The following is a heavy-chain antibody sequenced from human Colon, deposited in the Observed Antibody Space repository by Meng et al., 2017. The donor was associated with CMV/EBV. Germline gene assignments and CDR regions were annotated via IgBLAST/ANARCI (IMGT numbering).Heavy chain of an antibody. CDR3: AKHDFDYGMDV. J-gene: IGHJ6*02. CDR2: ISGSGGST. CDR1: GFTFSSYA. D-gene: IGHD2-21*02. Sequence: GESLKIPCAASGFTFSSYAMSWVRQAPGKGLEWVSAISGSGGSTYYADSVKGRFTISRDNSKNTLYLQMNSLRAEDTAVYYCAKHDFDYGMDVWGQGTTVTVSS. V-gene: IGHV3-23*01.